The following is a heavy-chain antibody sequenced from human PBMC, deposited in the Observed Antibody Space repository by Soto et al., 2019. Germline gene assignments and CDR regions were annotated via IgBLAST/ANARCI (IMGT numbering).Heavy chain of an antibody. CDR2: ISSGSSDT. V-gene: IGHV3-21*01. Sequence: VGSLRLSCEASGFTFRRVSMNWVRQVPGKGLEWVASISSGSSDTWYADSVKGRFIISRDNAQNSLYLQMNTLRAEDTAMYYCAGESADLISNSHYWCPGNLVTVSS. CDR3: AGESADLISNSHY. J-gene: IGHJ4*02. D-gene: IGHD1-7*01. CDR1: GFTFRRVS.